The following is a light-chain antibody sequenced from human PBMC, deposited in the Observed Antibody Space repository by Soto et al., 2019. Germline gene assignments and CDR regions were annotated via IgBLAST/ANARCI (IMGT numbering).Light chain of an antibody. Sequence: QSALTRPASVSGSPGQSITISCTGTSSDVGGYNYVSWYQQHPGKAPKLMIYDVSSRPSGVSYRFSGSKSGNTASLTISGLQAEDEADYYCSSYTSSNTRYVFGTGTKLTVL. V-gene: IGLV2-14*03. CDR3: SSYTSSNTRYV. CDR2: DVS. CDR1: SSDVGGYNY. J-gene: IGLJ1*01.